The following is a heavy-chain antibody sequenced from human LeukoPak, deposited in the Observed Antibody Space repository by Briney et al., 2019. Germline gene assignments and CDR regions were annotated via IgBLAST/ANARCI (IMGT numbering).Heavy chain of an antibody. CDR2: ISQDGGSR. CDR3: ARYALGSYHYDY. D-gene: IGHD5-12*01. V-gene: IGHV3-7*03. Sequence: PGGSLRLSCAASGFIFTNYWMSWVRQAPGKGLEWAAKISQDGGSRDHVDSVKGRLTISRDNAENSLYLQMNSLRAEDTAVYYCARYALGSYHYDYWGQGILVTVSS. CDR1: GFIFTNYW. J-gene: IGHJ4*02.